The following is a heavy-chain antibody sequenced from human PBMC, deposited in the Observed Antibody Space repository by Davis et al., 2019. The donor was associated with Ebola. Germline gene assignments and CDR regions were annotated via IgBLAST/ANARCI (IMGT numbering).Heavy chain of an antibody. CDR3: AKSRADAALVYFDY. CDR2: ISGSGGCT. V-gene: IGHV3-23*01. D-gene: IGHD6-6*01. Sequence: GGSLRLSCAASGFTFSNYAMSWVRQAPGKGLEWVSAISGSGGCTYYADSVKGRFTISRDNSKNTLYLQMNSLRAEDTAVYYCAKSRADAALVYFDYWGQGTLVTVSS. CDR1: GFTFSNYA. J-gene: IGHJ4*02.